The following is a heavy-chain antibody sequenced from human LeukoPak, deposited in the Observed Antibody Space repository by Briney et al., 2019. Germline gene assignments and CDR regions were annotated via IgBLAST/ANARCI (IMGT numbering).Heavy chain of an antibody. D-gene: IGHD3-3*01. Sequence: ASVKVSCXASGYTFTDYYMHWVRQARGQGLEWMGWINPNSGGTNYAQKFQGRVTMTRDTSISTAYMELSRLRSDGTAVYYCASSITIFGVVPALFDYWGQGTLVTVSS. CDR3: ASSITIFGVVPALFDY. CDR2: INPNSGGT. CDR1: GYTFTDYY. J-gene: IGHJ4*02. V-gene: IGHV1-2*02.